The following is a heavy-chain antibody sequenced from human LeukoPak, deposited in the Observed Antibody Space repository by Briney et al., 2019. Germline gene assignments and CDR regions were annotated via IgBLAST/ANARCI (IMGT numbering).Heavy chain of an antibody. Sequence: APVKVSCKASGGTFTSYGISWVRQAPGQGLEWMGWISAYNGNTNYAQKLQGRVTMTTDTSTSTAYMELRSLRSDDTAVYYCAREILAAAGTYYYYYGMDVWGQGTTVTVSS. J-gene: IGHJ6*02. D-gene: IGHD6-13*01. CDR3: AREILAAAGTYYYYYGMDV. V-gene: IGHV1-18*01. CDR1: GGTFTSYG. CDR2: ISAYNGNT.